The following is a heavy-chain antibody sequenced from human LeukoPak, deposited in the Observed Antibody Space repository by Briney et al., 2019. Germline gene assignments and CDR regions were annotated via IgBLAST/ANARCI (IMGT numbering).Heavy chain of an antibody. CDR3: ARDLGSSWRNYYYGMDV. Sequence: ASVKVSCKASGYTFTGYYMHWVRQAPGQGLEWMGWINPNSGGTNYAQKFQGRVTMTRDTSISTAYMELSRLRSDDTAVYYCARDLGSSWRNYYYGMDVWGQGTTVTVSS. CDR2: INPNSGGT. J-gene: IGHJ6*02. V-gene: IGHV1-2*02. CDR1: GYTFTGYY. D-gene: IGHD6-13*01.